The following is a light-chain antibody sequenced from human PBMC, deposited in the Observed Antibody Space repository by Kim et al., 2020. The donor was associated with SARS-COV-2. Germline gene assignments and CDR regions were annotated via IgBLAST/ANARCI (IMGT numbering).Light chain of an antibody. J-gene: IGLJ1*01. CDR1: SGDIGSSNS. Sequence: GQSITISGSGTSGDIGSSNSVSWYQQHPGADPRLMIYDVRAQPSGVSARFSGSKSANTASMTISGLRSEDEADYYCCSNSNTVDYVFGSGTKVTVL. CDR3: CSNSNTVDYV. CDR2: DVR. V-gene: IGLV2-14*03.